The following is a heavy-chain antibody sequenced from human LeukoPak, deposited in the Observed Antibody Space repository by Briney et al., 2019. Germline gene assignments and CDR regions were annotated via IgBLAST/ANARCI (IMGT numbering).Heavy chain of an antibody. CDR2: ISSSGSTI. CDR3: TREVDAFDI. Sequence: KAGGSLRLSCAASGFTFSDYYMSWIRQAPGKGLEWVSYISSSGSTIYYADSVKGRFTISRDSAKNTLYLQMNSLSAEDTAIYYCTREVDAFDIWGLGTMVTVSS. J-gene: IGHJ3*02. CDR1: GFTFSDYY. V-gene: IGHV3-11*04.